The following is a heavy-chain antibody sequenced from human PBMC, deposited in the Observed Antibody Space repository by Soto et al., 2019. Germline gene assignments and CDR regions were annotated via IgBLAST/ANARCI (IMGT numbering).Heavy chain of an antibody. J-gene: IGHJ4*02. CDR2: IYYSGST. CDR3: ARRYSSSLVIDY. D-gene: IGHD6-13*01. Sequence: TLSLTCTGSGGSISSYYWSWIRQPPGKGLEWIGYIYYSGSTNYNPSLKSRVTISVDTSKNQFSLKLSSVTAADTAVYYCARRYSSSLVIDYWGQGTLVTVSS. CDR1: GGSISSYY. V-gene: IGHV4-59*01.